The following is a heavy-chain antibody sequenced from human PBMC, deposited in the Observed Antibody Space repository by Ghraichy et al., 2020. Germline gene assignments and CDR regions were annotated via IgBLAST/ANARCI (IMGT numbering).Heavy chain of an antibody. V-gene: IGHV4-34*01. CDR1: GGSFSGHY. CDR3: ARTKKTAFVVTQTTYYYYGMDV. Sequence: SETLSLACAVYGGSFSGHYWSWLRPLPGQGLEWIGEINHSGSTNYNPSLKSRVTISVDTSKNQLSLKLRSVTAADTAVYYCARTKKTAFVVTQTTYYYYGMDVWGHGTTVTVSS. D-gene: IGHD2-15*01. CDR2: INHSGST. J-gene: IGHJ6*02.